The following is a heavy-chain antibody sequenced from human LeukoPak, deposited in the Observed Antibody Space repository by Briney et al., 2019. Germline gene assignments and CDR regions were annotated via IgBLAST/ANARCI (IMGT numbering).Heavy chain of an antibody. CDR1: GCSISSSSYY. V-gene: IGHV4-39*02. CDR2: IYYSGST. J-gene: IGHJ6*02. Sequence: SETLSLTCTVSGCSISSSSYYWGWIRQPPGKGLEWIGSIYYSGSTYYNPSLKSRVTISVDTSKNQFSLKLSSVTAADTAVYYCARESYYYYGMDVWGQGTTVTVSS. CDR3: ARESYYYYGMDV.